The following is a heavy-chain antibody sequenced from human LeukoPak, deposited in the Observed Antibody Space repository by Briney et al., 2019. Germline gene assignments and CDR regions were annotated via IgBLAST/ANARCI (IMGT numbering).Heavy chain of an antibody. Sequence: SETLSLTCTVSGGSISSSSYYWGWIRQPPGKGLEWIGSIYYSGSTYYNPSLKSRVTISVDTSKNQFSLKLSSVTAEDTAVYYCARGRHSYDSSDYYYEGDAFDIWGQGTMVTVSS. D-gene: IGHD3-22*01. V-gene: IGHV4-39*07. CDR3: ARGRHSYDSSDYYYEGDAFDI. CDR2: IYYSGST. J-gene: IGHJ3*02. CDR1: GGSISSSSYY.